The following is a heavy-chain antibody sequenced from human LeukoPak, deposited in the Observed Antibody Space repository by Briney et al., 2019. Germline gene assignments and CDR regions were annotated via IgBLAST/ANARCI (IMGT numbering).Heavy chain of an antibody. Sequence: GGSLRLSCAASGFSAYAMTWVRQTPGKGLEWASGINSGGSKTYYADSVKGRFTISRDNSKNTLYLQMSSLRADDTAVYYCAKDRGFMTTDYSFDYWGQGALVTVSS. D-gene: IGHD4-17*01. CDR2: INSGGSKT. CDR3: AKDRGFMTTDYSFDY. CDR1: GFSAYA. V-gene: IGHV3-23*01. J-gene: IGHJ4*02.